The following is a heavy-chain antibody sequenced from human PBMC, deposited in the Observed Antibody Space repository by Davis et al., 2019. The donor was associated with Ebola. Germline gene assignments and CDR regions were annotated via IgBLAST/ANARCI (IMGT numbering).Heavy chain of an antibody. CDR2: INHSGST. D-gene: IGHD3-10*01. CDR3: ARTSFDGWFGESPFDY. J-gene: IGHJ4*02. V-gene: IGHV4-34*01. CDR1: CGSFSGFY. Sequence: SETLSLTCAVYCGSFSGFYCRWIRQPPGKVLEWIGEINHSGSTNYNPSLKSRVTISVDTSKNQFSLKLSSVTAADTAVYYCARTSFDGWFGESPFDYWGQGTLVTVSS.